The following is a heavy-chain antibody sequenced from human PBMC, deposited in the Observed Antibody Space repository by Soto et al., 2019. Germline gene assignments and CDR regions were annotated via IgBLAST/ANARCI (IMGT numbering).Heavy chain of an antibody. D-gene: IGHD3-10*01. CDR1: GFTVSNNY. V-gene: IGHV3-53*01. Sequence: EVQLVESGGGLIQPGGSLRLSCAVSGFTVSNNYMSWVRQAPGKGLEGVSVIYSGGYTAYGDSVKGRFTISRDNSKNPQYPKMNTRRPAAPPVFSCATHPGGGGYWGQGTLVTVSS. CDR3: ATHPGGGGY. J-gene: IGHJ4*02. CDR2: IYSGGYT.